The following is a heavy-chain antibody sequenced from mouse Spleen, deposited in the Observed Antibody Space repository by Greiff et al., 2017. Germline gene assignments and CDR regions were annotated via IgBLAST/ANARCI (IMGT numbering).Heavy chain of an antibody. D-gene: IGHD2-1*01. CDR2: IWRGGST. CDR3: AKTIYYGKPYYAMDY. J-gene: IGHJ4*01. V-gene: IGHV2-5-1*01. Sequence: QVQLQQSGPSLVQPSQSLSITCTVSGFSLTSYGVHWVRQSPGKGLEWLGVIWRGGSTDYNAAFMSRLSITKDNSKSQVFFKMNSLQADDTAIYYCAKTIYYGKPYYAMDYWGQGTSVTVSS. CDR1: GFSLTSYG.